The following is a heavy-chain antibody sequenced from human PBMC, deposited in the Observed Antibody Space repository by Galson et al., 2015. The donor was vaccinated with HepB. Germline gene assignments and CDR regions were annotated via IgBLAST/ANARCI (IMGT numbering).Heavy chain of an antibody. CDR3: AREAKKMIVVADIAFDI. D-gene: IGHD3-22*01. V-gene: IGHV3-33*08. CDR1: GFTFSSYG. Sequence: SLRLSCAASGFTFSSYGMHWVRQAPGKGLEWVAVIWYDGSNKYYADSVKGRFTISRDNSKNTLYLQMNSLRAEDTAVYYCAREAKKMIVVADIAFDIWGQGTMVTVSS. J-gene: IGHJ3*02. CDR2: IWYDGSNK.